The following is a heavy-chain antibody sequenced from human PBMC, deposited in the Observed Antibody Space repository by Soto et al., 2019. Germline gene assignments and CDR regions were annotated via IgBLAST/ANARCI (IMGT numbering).Heavy chain of an antibody. Sequence: GGSLRLSCAASGFTFSSYSMNWVRQAPGKGLEWVSSISSSSSYIYYTDSVKGRFTISRDNAKNSLYLQMNSLSAEDTAVYYCARSYCSSTSCYAGDFDYWGQGTLVTVSS. CDR3: ARSYCSSTSCYAGDFDY. J-gene: IGHJ4*02. CDR1: GFTFSSYS. V-gene: IGHV3-21*01. D-gene: IGHD2-2*01. CDR2: ISSSSSYI.